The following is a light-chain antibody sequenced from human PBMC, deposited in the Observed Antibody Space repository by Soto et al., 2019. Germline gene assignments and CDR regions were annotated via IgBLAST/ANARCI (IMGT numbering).Light chain of an antibody. J-gene: IGLJ2*01. CDR1: MRDVGGDNL. CDR3: SSFATKRSLI. V-gene: IGLV2-14*03. CDR2: EVR. Sequence: QSVLTQPASVSGSPGQSITISCAGTMRDVGGDNLVSWYQQHPGRAPQLILYEVRNRPAGISFRFSGSKSVNTASLTISGLQAEDVADYYCSSFATKRSLIFGGGTKLTVL.